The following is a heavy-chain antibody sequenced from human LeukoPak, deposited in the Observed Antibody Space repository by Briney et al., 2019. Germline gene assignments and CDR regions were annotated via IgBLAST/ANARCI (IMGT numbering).Heavy chain of an antibody. J-gene: IGHJ4*02. Sequence: GGSLRLSCAASGFTFSSYAMSLVRQAPGKGLEWVSAISGGGGSTYYADSVKGRFTISRDNSKNTLYLQMNSLRAEDTAVYYCAKDLIGSGWYYYFDYWGQGTLVTVSS. CDR2: ISGGGGST. D-gene: IGHD6-19*01. CDR3: AKDLIGSGWYYYFDY. V-gene: IGHV3-23*01. CDR1: GFTFSSYA.